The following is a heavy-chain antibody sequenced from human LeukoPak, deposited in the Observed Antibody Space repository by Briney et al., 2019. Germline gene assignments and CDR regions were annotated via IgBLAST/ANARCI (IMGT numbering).Heavy chain of an antibody. J-gene: IGHJ4*02. Sequence: GGSLRLSCTASGFSFSYYDMNWVRQAPGKGLEWVSSISGSSSHRYYADSAKGRFTISRDNAKNSLYLQMNSLGAEDTAVYYCARAFPPLRTSAAGDYWGQGTLVTVSS. D-gene: IGHD6-25*01. V-gene: IGHV3-21*06. CDR3: ARAFPPLRTSAAGDY. CDR1: GFSFSYYD. CDR2: ISGSSSHR.